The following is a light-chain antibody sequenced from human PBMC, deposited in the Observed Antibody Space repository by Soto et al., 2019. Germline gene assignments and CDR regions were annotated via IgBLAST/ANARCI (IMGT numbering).Light chain of an antibody. J-gene: IGLJ1*01. CDR1: SSDVGGYNY. CDR2: DVS. CDR3: SSYTSSSTHNYV. V-gene: IGLV2-14*01. Sequence: QSALTQPASVSGSPGQSITISCTGTSSDVGGYNYVSWYQQHPGKAHKLMIYDVSNRPSGVSNRFSDSKSGNTASLTISGLQAEDEADYYCSSYTSSSTHNYVFGTGTKVTVL.